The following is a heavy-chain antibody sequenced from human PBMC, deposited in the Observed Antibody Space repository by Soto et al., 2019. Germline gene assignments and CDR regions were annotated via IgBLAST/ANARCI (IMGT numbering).Heavy chain of an antibody. CDR1: GGSVSSDNS. Sequence: VQLQESGPGLVKPSGTLSLTCAVSGGSVSSDNSWTWVRQPPGKSLEWIGEVFHSGNSNSNPALKSRVTMSVDKSKNQFSLRLNSVTAADTAVYYGARRQRFDFWSAYSYSNHGLDVWGQGTKVAVSS. CDR3: ARRQRFDFWSAYSYSNHGLDV. J-gene: IGHJ6*02. V-gene: IGHV4-4*02. CDR2: VFHSGNS. D-gene: IGHD3-3*01.